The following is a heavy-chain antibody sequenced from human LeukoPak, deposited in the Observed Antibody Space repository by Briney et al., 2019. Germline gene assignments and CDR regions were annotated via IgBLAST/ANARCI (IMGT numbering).Heavy chain of an antibody. Sequence: GGSLRLSCTASGFTFGDYAMSWIRQAPGKGLEWVGFIRSKAYGETTDYAASVKGRFTISRDDSKAIAYLQMNSLKTEDTAVYHCTRDRGAYNLYDYWGQGTLVTVSS. CDR3: TRDRGAYNLYDY. CDR2: IRSKAYGETT. J-gene: IGHJ4*02. CDR1: GFTFGDYA. V-gene: IGHV3-49*03. D-gene: IGHD1-1*01.